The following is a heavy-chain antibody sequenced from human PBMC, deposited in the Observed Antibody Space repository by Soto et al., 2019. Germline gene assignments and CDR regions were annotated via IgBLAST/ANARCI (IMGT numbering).Heavy chain of an antibody. CDR3: ARLMHYSHSGGSSHSGFDM. Sequence: VASVKVSCKASGYTFTDYFIHWVRQAPGQGLEWIGWINPYSGGADLSQKFQGRVTTTRDTSISTAYMEVSSLRSDDTAVFYCARLMHYSHSGGSSHSGFDMWGQGTLVTVSS. V-gene: IGHV1-2*02. CDR2: INPYSGGA. CDR1: GYTFTDYF. J-gene: IGHJ3*02. D-gene: IGHD2-21*01.